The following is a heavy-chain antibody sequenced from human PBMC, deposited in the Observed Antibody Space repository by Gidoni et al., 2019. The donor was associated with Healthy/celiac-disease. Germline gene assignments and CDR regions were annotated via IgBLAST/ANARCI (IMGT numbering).Heavy chain of an antibody. CDR2: IYYSGST. CDR1: GGSISSSSYY. CDR3: ARHSPSAVAALNWFDP. D-gene: IGHD6-19*01. Sequence: QLQLQESGPVLVKPPETLSLTCTVSGGSISSSSYYWGWISQPPGKGLEWIGRIYYSGSTYYNPSLKSRVTISVDTSKNQFSLKLSYVTAADTAVYYCARHSPSAVAALNWFDPWGQGTLVTVSS. V-gene: IGHV4-39*01. J-gene: IGHJ5*02.